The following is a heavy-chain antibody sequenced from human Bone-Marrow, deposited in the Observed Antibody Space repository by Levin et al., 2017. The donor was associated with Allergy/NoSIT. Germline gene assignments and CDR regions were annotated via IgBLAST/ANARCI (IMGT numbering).Heavy chain of an antibody. D-gene: IGHD5-18*01. J-gene: IGHJ3*02. Sequence: GGSLRLSCAASGFTFRTHDMHWVRQGTGKGLEWVSTIGTAGDTYYPDSVRGRFTISRENAKNSLYLQMNGLSAGDMAVYYCARYNYEYNALDIWGQGTMVTVSS. CDR3: ARYNYEYNALDI. CDR1: GFTFRTHD. CDR2: IGTAGDT. V-gene: IGHV3-13*01.